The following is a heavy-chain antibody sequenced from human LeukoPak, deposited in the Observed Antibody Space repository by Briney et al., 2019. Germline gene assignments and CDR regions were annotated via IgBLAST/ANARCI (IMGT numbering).Heavy chain of an antibody. CDR3: ARQGYCSGGSCPGYFDL. D-gene: IGHD2-15*01. J-gene: IGHJ2*01. V-gene: IGHV4-59*08. Sequence: SETLSLTCTVSGGSISSNFWSWVRQPPGKGLEWIGYIYYTGTTNYNPSLKSRVTISVDTSKNQFSLKLSSVTAADTAVYYCARQGYCSGGSCPGYFDLWGRGTLVTVSS. CDR1: GGSISSNF. CDR2: IYYTGTT.